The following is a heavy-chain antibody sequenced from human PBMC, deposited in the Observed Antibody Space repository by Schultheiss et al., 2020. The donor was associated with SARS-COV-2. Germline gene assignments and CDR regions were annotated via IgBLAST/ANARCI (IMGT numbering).Heavy chain of an antibody. CDR3: ARSGFNWFDP. V-gene: IGHV4-61*02. CDR1: GGSISSGSYY. Sequence: TLSLTCTVSGGSISSGSYYWSWIRQPAGKGLEWIGRIHTSGTTNYNPSLKSRVTISVDTSKNQFSLKLSSVTAADTAVYYCARSGFNWFDPWGQGTLVTVSS. CDR2: IHTSGTT. D-gene: IGHD7-27*01. J-gene: IGHJ5*02.